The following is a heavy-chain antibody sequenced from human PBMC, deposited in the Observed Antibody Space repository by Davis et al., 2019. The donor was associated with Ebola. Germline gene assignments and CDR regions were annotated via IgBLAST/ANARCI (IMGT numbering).Heavy chain of an antibody. D-gene: IGHD2-21*02. Sequence: PSETLSLTCTVSGGSISSYYWSWIRQPPGKGLEWIGYIYYSGSTNYNPSLKSRVTISVDTSKNQFSLKLSSVTAADTAVYYCARRIVVVTAPGDYYGMDVWGQGTTVTVSS. J-gene: IGHJ6*02. CDR2: IYYSGST. V-gene: IGHV4-59*01. CDR1: GGSISSYY. CDR3: ARRIVVVTAPGDYYGMDV.